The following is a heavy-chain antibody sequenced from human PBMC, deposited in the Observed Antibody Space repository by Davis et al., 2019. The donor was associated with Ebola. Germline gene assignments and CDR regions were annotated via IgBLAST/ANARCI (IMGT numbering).Heavy chain of an antibody. V-gene: IGHV1-2*06. CDR2: INPNSGGT. Sequence: AASVKVSCKASGYTFTGYYMHWVRQAPGQGLEWMGRINPNSGGTNYAQKFQGRVTMTRDTSISTAYMELSRLRSDDTAVYYCARGLLWFGELSHWYLDLWGRGTLVTVSS. D-gene: IGHD3-10*01. CDR1: GYTFTGYY. J-gene: IGHJ2*01. CDR3: ARGLLWFGELSHWYLDL.